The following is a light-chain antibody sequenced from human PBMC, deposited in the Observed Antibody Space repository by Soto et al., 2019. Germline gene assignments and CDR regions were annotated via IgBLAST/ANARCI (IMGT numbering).Light chain of an antibody. CDR3: AAWDDSLNYV. Sequence: QSVLTQPLSASGTPGQRVTISCSGSSPNIGSNYVYWYQQLPGTAPKLLIYSNNQRPPGVPDRFSASKSGTSASLAISGLRSEDEADYYCAAWDDSLNYVFGTGTKLTVL. J-gene: IGLJ1*01. CDR1: SPNIGSNY. V-gene: IGLV1-47*02. CDR2: SNN.